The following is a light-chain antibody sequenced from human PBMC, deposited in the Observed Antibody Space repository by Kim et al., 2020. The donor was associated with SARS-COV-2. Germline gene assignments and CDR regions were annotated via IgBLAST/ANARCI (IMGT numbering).Light chain of an antibody. CDR1: SSDVGGYNY. CDR3: SSYAGSTVV. V-gene: IGLV2-8*01. CDR2: EVS. J-gene: IGLJ2*01. Sequence: PGQAVTSSCTGTSSDVGGYNYVSWYQQHPGKAPKLMIYEVSKRPSGVPDRFAGSKSGNTASLTVSGLQAEDEADYYCSSYAGSTVVFGGGTQLTVL.